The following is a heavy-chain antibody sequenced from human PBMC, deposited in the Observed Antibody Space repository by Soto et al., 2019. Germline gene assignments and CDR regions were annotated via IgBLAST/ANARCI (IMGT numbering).Heavy chain of an antibody. CDR3: ARASLRYCSSTSCYSGLDY. Sequence: QVPLVQSGAEVKKPGASVKVSCKASGYTFTSYAMHWVRQAPGQRLEWMGWINAGNGNTKYSQKFQGRVTITRDTSASTAYMELSSLRSEDTAVYYCARASLRYCSSTSCYSGLDYWGQGTLVTVSS. CDR2: INAGNGNT. V-gene: IGHV1-3*01. D-gene: IGHD2-2*01. J-gene: IGHJ4*02. CDR1: GYTFTSYA.